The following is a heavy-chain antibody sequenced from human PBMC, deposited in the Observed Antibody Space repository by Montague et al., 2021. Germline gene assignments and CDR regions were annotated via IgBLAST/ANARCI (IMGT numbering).Heavy chain of an antibody. Sequence: SLRLSCAASGSTVTSYAMHWVRQAPGKGLEWVALIWFDGSNIKYADSVKDRFTISRDTPKNTLSLEMDSLTADDTAVYYCVRGRPSWLDRGFDLWGQGTLVTVSS. V-gene: IGHV3-33*01. CDR1: GSTVTSYA. D-gene: IGHD6-19*01. CDR3: VRGRPSWLDRGFDL. CDR2: IWFDGSNI. J-gene: IGHJ4*02.